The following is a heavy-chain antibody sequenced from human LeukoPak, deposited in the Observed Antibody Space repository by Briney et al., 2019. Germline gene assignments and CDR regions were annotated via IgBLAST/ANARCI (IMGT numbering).Heavy chain of an antibody. Sequence: NSSETLSLTCTVSGYSISSSSYYWGWIRQPPGKGLEWIGSIYYSGSTYYNPSLKSRVTISVDTSKNQFSLKLSSVTAADTAVYYCAREWVGYDFWSDWGQGTLVTVSS. CDR3: AREWVGYDFWSD. CDR1: GYSISSSSYY. V-gene: IGHV4-39*07. CDR2: IYYSGST. J-gene: IGHJ4*02. D-gene: IGHD3-3*01.